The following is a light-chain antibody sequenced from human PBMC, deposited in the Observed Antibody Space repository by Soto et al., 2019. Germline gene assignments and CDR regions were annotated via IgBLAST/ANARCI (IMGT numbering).Light chain of an antibody. CDR2: EVS. V-gene: IGLV2-14*01. CDR3: SSYTSSTTLLYV. CDR1: SSDVGGYNY. Sequence: QSALTQPASVSGSPGQSITISCTGTSSDVGGYNYVSWYQQHPGKVPKLVIYEVSNRPSGVSNRFSGSKSGNTASLTISGLQAEDEADYYCSSYTSSTTLLYVFGTGTKLTVL. J-gene: IGLJ1*01.